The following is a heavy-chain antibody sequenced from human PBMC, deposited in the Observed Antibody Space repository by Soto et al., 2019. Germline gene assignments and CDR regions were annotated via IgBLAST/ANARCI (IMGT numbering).Heavy chain of an antibody. CDR2: ISAYNGNT. J-gene: IGHJ4*02. CDR3: ARVRSCSGGSCYSMRPYYFDY. CDR1: GYTFTSYG. D-gene: IGHD2-15*01. V-gene: IGHV1-18*04. Sequence: QVQLVQSGAEVKKPGASVKVSCKASGYTFTSYGISWVRQAPGQGLEWMGWISAYNGNTNYAQKLQGRVTMTTDTSTSKAYMELRSLRSDDTAVYYCARVRSCSGGSCYSMRPYYFDYWGQGTLVTVSS.